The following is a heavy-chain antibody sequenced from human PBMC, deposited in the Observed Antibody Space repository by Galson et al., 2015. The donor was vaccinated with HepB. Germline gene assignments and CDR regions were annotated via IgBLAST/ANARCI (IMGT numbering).Heavy chain of an antibody. CDR1: GFTVSSNY. CDR3: ARDRWCRSNSCYYDY. CDR2: IYSGGST. Sequence: SLRLSCAAPGFTVSSNYMSWVRQAPGKGLEWVSVIYSGGSTYYADSVKGRFTISRDNSKNMLYLQMNSLRAEDTAVYYCARDRWCRSNSCYYDYWGQGTLVTVSS. J-gene: IGHJ4*02. V-gene: IGHV3-53*01. D-gene: IGHD2-2*01.